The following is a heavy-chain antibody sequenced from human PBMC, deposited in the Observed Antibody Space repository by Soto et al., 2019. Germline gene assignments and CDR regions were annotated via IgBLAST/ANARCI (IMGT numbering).Heavy chain of an antibody. CDR1: GGSISSGGYY. CDR3: ARSPEATVTAFDD. V-gene: IGHV4-31*03. J-gene: IGHJ4*02. CDR2: IYYSGST. D-gene: IGHD4-17*01. Sequence: QVQLQESGTGLVKPSQTLSLTCTVSGGSISSGGYYWSWIRQHPGTGLEWIGYIYYSGSTYYNPSLKSRVTISVDMSKNQSSLKLSFLAAGDTAVYYCARSPEATVTAFDDWGQGSLVTVS.